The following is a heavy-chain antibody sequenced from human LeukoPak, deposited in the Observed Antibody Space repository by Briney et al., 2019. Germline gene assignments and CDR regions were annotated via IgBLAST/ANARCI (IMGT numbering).Heavy chain of an antibody. CDR3: AKEYEEQWLVRGYFDY. V-gene: IGHV3-23*01. Sequence: GGSLRLSCAASGFTFSSYAMSWVRQAPGKGLEWVSAISGSGGSTYYADSVKGRFTISRDNSKNTLYLQMNSLRAEDTAVYYCAKEYEEQWLVRGYFDYWGQGTLVTVSS. J-gene: IGHJ4*02. D-gene: IGHD6-19*01. CDR1: GFTFSSYA. CDR2: ISGSGGST.